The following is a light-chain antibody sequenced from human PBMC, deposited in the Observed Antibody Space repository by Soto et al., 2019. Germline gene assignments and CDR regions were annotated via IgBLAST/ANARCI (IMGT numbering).Light chain of an antibody. CDR2: DVS. V-gene: IGLV2-11*01. CDR1: SSDVGGYNY. Sequence: QSALTQLRSVSGSPGQSVTISCTGTSSDVGGYNYVSWYQQHPGKAPKLMIYDVSKRPSGVPDRFSGSKSGNTASLTISGLQAEDEADYYCCSYAGSYTHYVFGTGTKVPVL. J-gene: IGLJ1*01. CDR3: CSYAGSYTHYV.